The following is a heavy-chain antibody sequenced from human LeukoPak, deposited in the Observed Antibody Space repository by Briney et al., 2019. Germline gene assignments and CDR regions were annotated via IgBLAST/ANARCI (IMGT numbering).Heavy chain of an antibody. CDR3: AREPSWRDYYDSSGYLPLDY. CDR1: GYTFTSYY. Sequence: ASVKVSCKASGYTFTSYYMHWVRQAPGQGLEWMGIINPSGGSTSYAQKFQGRVTMTTDTSTSTAYMELRSLRSDDTAVYYCAREPSWRDYYDSSGYLPLDYWGQGTLVTVSS. V-gene: IGHV1-46*01. D-gene: IGHD3-22*01. CDR2: INPSGGST. J-gene: IGHJ4*02.